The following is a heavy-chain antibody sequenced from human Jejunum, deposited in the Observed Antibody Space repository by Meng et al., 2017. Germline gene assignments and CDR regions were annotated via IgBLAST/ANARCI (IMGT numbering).Heavy chain of an antibody. Sequence: GESLKISCAASGFTFRDHYMDWVRQAPGKGLEWVGRIRNKAKSYTTEYAASVRGRFTISRDDSKNSLYLQMNSLKTEDTAVYYCARDLIVSGAFFDYWGQGTTVTVSS. V-gene: IGHV3-72*01. CDR2: IRNKAKSYTT. CDR3: ARDLIVSGAFFDY. CDR1: GFTFRDHY. D-gene: IGHD2-8*01. J-gene: IGHJ4*03.